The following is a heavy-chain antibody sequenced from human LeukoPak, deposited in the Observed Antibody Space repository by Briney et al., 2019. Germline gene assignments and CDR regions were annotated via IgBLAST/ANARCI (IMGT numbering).Heavy chain of an antibody. CDR3: ARGRVVVVPAAYDAFAF. CDR1: PDSINSYY. CDR2: IYSSGSS. V-gene: IGHV4-59*01. D-gene: IGHD2-2*01. J-gene: IGHJ3*01. Sequence: SETLSLNCAVSPDSINSYYLSWIRQPPGRGLQWLGHIYSSGSSTYNPSLRGRVTISVDMSKNQFSLQLTSVTAADTAVYYCARGRVVVVPAAYDAFAFWGQGKMVTVSS.